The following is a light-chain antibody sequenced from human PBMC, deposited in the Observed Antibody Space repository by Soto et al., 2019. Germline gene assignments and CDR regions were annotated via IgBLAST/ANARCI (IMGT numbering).Light chain of an antibody. CDR3: QTWGTGIVV. J-gene: IGLJ2*01. CDR2: LNSDGSH. CDR1: SGHSNYA. V-gene: IGLV4-69*01. Sequence: QLVLTQSPSASASLGASVKLTCTLSSGHSNYAIAWQQQQPEKGPRYLMKLNSDGSHNKWDGIPDRFSGSSSGAERYLTISSLQSEDEADYYCQTWGTGIVVFGGGTKLTVL.